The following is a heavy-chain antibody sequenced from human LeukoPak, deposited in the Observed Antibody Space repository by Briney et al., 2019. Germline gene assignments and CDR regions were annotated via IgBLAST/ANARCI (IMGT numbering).Heavy chain of an antibody. V-gene: IGHV4-38-2*01. J-gene: IGHJ4*02. CDR3: ARVLTGTTGNFDY. Sequence: PSETLSLTCAVSGYSINSGYYWGWIRQPPGKGLERIGTIYHSGSTYYNPSLKSRVTISVDTSKNQFSLKLSYVTAADTAVYYCARVLTGTTGNFDYWGQGTLVTVSS. CDR1: GYSINSGYY. CDR2: IYHSGST. D-gene: IGHD1-7*01.